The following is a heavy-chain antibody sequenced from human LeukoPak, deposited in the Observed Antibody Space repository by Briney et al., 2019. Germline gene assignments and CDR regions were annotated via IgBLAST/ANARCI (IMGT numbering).Heavy chain of an antibody. CDR3: AGEPYRSGRYSYHYYMEV. CDR1: GVSIASGTHY. J-gene: IGHJ6*03. Sequence: SETLSLTCTVSGVSIASGTHYWTWIRQSAEKGLEWIGRIYTSGSPKYNPSLEGRATLSQDTPKNQFSLKLRSVNASDTAVYYCAGEPYRSGRYSYHYYMEVWGKGTAVTVSS. V-gene: IGHV4-61*02. D-gene: IGHD6-19*01. CDR2: IYTSGSP.